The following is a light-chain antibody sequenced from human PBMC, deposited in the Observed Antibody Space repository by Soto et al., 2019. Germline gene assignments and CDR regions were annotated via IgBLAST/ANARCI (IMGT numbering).Light chain of an antibody. V-gene: IGKV3-15*01. CDR1: QSISDN. J-gene: IGKJ1*01. CDR2: TAS. Sequence: ETVMTQTPATLSLSPGERATLSCRASQSISDNLAWYQQKPGQAPRLIIYTASIRATGIPARFSGSGSGTEFTLTISSLQSEDSAIYYCQQYNDWPPWTFGKGTKV. CDR3: QQYNDWPPWT.